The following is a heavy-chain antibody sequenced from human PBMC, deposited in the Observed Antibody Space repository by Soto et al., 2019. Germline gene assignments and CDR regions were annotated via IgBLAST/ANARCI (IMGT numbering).Heavy chain of an antibody. V-gene: IGHV4-31*03. CDR2: IYSSGST. Sequence: QVQLQESGPGLVKPSQTLSLTCSVSGGSISSGGYYWSWVRQHPGKGLEWIGYIYSSGSTYHNPSLESRVSISIDTSKNHFSLKLTSGTAADTAVYFCARGTYTYGYEIDIWGQGTLVTVSS. CDR3: ARGTYTYGYEIDI. CDR1: GGSISSGGYY. J-gene: IGHJ4*02. D-gene: IGHD5-18*01.